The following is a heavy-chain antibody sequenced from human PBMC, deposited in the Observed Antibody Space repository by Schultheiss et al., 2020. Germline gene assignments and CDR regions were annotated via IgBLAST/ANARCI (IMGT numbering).Heavy chain of an antibody. CDR1: GFTFGDYA. V-gene: IGHV3-49*03. J-gene: IGHJ2*01. D-gene: IGHD4-17*01. CDR2: IRSKAYGGTT. CDR3: TRFDYGDYWYFDL. Sequence: GGSLRLSCTASGFTFGDYAMSWFRQAPGKGLEWVGFIRSKAYGGTTEYAASVKGRFTISRDDSKSIAYLQMNSLKTEDTAVYYCTRFDYGDYWYFDLWGRGTLVTVSS.